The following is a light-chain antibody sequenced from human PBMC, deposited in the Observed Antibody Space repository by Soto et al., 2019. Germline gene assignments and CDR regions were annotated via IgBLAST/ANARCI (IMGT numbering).Light chain of an antibody. CDR1: SGDVGVSNY. CDR3: CSYTHSVTFVV. CDR2: DVS. V-gene: IGLV2-11*01. J-gene: IGLJ2*01. Sequence: QSALTQPRSVSGSPGQSVTISCTGTSGDVGVSNYFSWYQQHPDKAPKLLIFDVSQRPSGVPDRFSGSKSGNTASLTISGLRADDEADYYCCSYTHSVTFVVFGGGTKLTVL.